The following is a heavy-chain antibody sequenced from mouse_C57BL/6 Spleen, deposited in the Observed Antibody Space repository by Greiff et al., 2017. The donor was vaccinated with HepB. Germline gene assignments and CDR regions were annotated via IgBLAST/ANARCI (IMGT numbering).Heavy chain of an antibody. CDR1: GFSLTSYG. CDR3: ARKGYGSSYYAMDY. D-gene: IGHD1-1*01. CDR2: IWSGGST. Sequence: QVQLQQSGPGLVQPSQSLSITCTVSGFSLTSYGVHWVRQSPGKGLEWLGVIWSGGSTDYNAAFISRLSISKDKSKSQVFFKMNSLQADDTAIYYCARKGYGSSYYAMDYWGQGTSVTVSS. V-gene: IGHV2-2*01. J-gene: IGHJ4*01.